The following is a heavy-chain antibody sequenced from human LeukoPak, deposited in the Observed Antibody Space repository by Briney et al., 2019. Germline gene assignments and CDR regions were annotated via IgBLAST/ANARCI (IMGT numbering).Heavy chain of an antibody. CDR3: ARTYNYGGNSDY. J-gene: IGHJ4*02. D-gene: IGHD4-23*01. Sequence: GGSLSLSCAASGFTVSSNYMSWVRQAPGKGLEWVSVIYSGGSTYYADSVKGRFTISRDNSKNTLYLQMNSLRAEDTAVYYCARTYNYGGNSDYWGQGTLVTVSS. CDR1: GFTVSSNY. V-gene: IGHV3-66*01. CDR2: IYSGGST.